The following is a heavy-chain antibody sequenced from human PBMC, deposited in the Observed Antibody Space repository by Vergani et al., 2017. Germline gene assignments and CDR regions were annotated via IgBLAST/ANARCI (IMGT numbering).Heavy chain of an antibody. CDR2: INHSGST. CDR3: ANSGRXSSTSCYHYYGMDV. V-gene: IGHV4-34*01. Sequence: QVQLQQWGAGLLKPSETLSLTCAVYGGSFSGYYWSWIRQPPGKGLEWIGEINHSGSTNYNPSLKSRVTISVDTSKNQFSLKLSSVTAADTAVYYCANSGRXSSTSCYHYYGMDVWGQGTTVTVSS. J-gene: IGHJ6*02. D-gene: IGHD2-2*01. CDR1: GGSFSGYY.